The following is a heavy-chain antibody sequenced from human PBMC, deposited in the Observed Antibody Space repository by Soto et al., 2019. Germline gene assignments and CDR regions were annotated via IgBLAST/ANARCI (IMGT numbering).Heavy chain of an antibody. CDR2: ISSSSSYI. J-gene: IGHJ3*02. CDR3: ARAGHVRAFDI. V-gene: IGHV3-21*01. CDR1: LFTFSSYS. Sequence: PGGSLRLSCAASLFTFSSYSMNWVRQAPGKGLEWVSSISSSSSYIYYADSVKGRFTISRDNAKNSLYLQMNSLRAEDTAVYYCARAGHVRAFDIWGQGTMVTVTS.